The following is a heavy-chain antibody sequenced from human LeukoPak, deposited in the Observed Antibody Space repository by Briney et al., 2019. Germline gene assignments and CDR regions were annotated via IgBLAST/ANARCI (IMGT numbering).Heavy chain of an antibody. V-gene: IGHV1-69*13. J-gene: IGHJ4*02. Sequence: GASVKVSCKASGGTFSSYAISWVRQAPGQGLEWMGGIIPIFGTANYAQKFQGRVTITADESTSTAYMELSSLRSEDTAGYYCARDSRGDSSSAGPFDYWGQGTLVTVPS. CDR2: IIPIFGTA. CDR1: GGTFSSYA. D-gene: IGHD6-6*01. CDR3: ARDSRGDSSSAGPFDY.